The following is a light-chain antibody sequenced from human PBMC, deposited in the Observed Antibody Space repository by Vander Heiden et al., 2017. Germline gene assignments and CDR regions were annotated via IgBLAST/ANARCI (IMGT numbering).Light chain of an antibody. CDR1: QSVLYSSNNKNY. CDR3: QQYDSTPFT. J-gene: IGKJ3*01. Sequence: DIVMTKSPDSLAVSLGERATINCKSSQSVLYSSNNKNYLAWYQQKPGQPPKLLIYWASIRQSGVPDRFSGSGSGTDFTLTISSLQAEDVAVYYCQQYDSTPFTFGPGTKVDLK. V-gene: IGKV4-1*01. CDR2: WAS.